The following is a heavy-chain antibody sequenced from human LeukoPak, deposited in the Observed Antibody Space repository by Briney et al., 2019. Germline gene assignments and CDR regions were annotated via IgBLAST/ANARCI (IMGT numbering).Heavy chain of an antibody. D-gene: IGHD3-16*02. J-gene: IGHJ4*02. Sequence: SETLSLTCTVSGGSISSYYWSWIRQPAGKGLEWIGRIYTSGSTNYNPSLKSRVTISVDTSKNQCSLKLSSVTAADTAAYYCARRGGYVWGSYRLPFDYWGQGTLVTVSS. V-gene: IGHV4-4*07. CDR3: ARRGGYVWGSYRLPFDY. CDR2: IYTSGST. CDR1: GGSISSYY.